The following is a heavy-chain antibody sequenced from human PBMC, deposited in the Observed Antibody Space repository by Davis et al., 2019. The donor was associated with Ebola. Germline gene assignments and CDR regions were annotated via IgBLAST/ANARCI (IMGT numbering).Heavy chain of an antibody. V-gene: IGHV4-59*01. CDR2: IYYSGST. J-gene: IGHJ4*02. CDR1: GGSISSYY. Sequence: MPSETLSLTCTVSGGSISSYYWSWIRQPPGKGLEWIGYIYYSGSTIYNPSLKSRVTISVDTSKKPFSLKLSSVTAADTAVYYCAREGYSSAWPSFFDYWGQGTLVTVSS. D-gene: IGHD6-19*01. CDR3: AREGYSSAWPSFFDY.